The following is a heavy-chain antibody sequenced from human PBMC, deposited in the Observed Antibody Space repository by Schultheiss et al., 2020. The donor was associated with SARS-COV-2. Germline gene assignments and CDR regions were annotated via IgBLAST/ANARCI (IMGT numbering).Heavy chain of an antibody. CDR3: ARVAHQLPSDYYYYMDV. CDR1: GFTFSNYW. D-gene: IGHD2-2*01. Sequence: GGSLRLSCVASGFTFSNYWMSWVRQAPGKGLEWVANIKQDGSEKYYVDSVKGRFTISRHNSKNTLYLQMNSLRAEDTAVYYCARVAHQLPSDYYYYMDVWGKGTTVTVSS. V-gene: IGHV3-7*03. CDR2: IKQDGSEK. J-gene: IGHJ6*03.